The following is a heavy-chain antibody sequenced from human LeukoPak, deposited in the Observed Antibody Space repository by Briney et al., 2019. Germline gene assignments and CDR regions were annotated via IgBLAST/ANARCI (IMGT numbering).Heavy chain of an antibody. V-gene: IGHV3-20*04. J-gene: IGHJ4*02. Sequence: GGSLRLSCAASGFTFDDYGMSWVRQVPGKGLEWVFGINWNGGSTGYADSVKGRFTISRDNAKNSLYLQMNSLRAEDTAVYYCAREVLMGPRYFDYWGQGTLVTVSS. CDR2: INWNGGST. CDR1: GFTFDDYG. D-gene: IGHD3-10*01. CDR3: AREVLMGPRYFDY.